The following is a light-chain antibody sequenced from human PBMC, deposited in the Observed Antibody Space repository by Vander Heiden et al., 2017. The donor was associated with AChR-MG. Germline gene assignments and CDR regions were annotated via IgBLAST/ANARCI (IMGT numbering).Light chain of an antibody. V-gene: IGKV3-20*01. Sequence: EIVLTQSPGTLSLSPGERATLSCRARQSVSSSSLAGDQQKPGQAPRLLIYGVSSRAAGIQDRFSGSGSGTDFTLTISRLEPEDFAGYYGQQYGTFGQGTKVEIK. CDR3: QQYGT. CDR1: QSVSSSS. CDR2: GVS. J-gene: IGKJ1*01.